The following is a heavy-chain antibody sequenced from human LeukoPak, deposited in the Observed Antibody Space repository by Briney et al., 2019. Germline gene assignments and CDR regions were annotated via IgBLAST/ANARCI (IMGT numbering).Heavy chain of an antibody. CDR1: GFTFSSYA. D-gene: IGHD3-22*01. CDR2: ISGSGGST. CDR3: AKDLTMIVVVITFDH. V-gene: IGHV3-23*01. Sequence: GGSLRLSCAASGFTFSSYAMSWVRQAPGKGLEWVSAISGSGGSTYYADSVKGRFTISRDNSKNTLYLQMNSLRAEDTAVYYCAKDLTMIVVVITFDHWGQGTLVTVSS. J-gene: IGHJ4*02.